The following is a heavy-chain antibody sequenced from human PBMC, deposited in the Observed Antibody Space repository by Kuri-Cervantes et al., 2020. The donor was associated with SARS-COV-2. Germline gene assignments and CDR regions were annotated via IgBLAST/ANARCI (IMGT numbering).Heavy chain of an antibody. CDR1: GFTFDDYA. V-gene: IGHV3-9*01. Sequence: GGSLRLSGAASGFTFDDYAMHWVRQAPGKGLEWVSGISWNSGSIVYADSVKGRFSISRDNAKNSLYRQMNSRSAEDTAVYFCARVETSHYSSYYMDVWGKGTTVTVSS. CDR2: ISWNSGSI. CDR3: ARVETSHYSSYYMDV. J-gene: IGHJ6*03.